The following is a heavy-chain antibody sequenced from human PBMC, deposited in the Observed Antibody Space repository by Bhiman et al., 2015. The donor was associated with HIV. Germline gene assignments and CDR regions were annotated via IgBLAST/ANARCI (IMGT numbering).Heavy chain of an antibody. CDR1: GFTFSSYE. CDR2: ISTSSSYI. D-gene: IGHD1-26*01. Sequence: EVQLVESGGGLVQPGGSLRLSCPASGFTFSSYEMNWVRQAPGKGLEWVSSISTSSSYIYYADSVKGRFTISRDNAKNSLYLQMNSLRAEDTAVYYCARDIGIPLSSGSLFQYWGQGILVTVSS. V-gene: IGHV3-48*03. J-gene: IGHJ4*02. CDR3: ARDIGIPLSSGSLFQY.